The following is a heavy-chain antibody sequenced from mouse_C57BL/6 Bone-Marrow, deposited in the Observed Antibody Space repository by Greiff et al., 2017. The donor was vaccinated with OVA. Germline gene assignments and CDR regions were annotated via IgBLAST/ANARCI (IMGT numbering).Heavy chain of an antibody. CDR3: ASRFITPFFDY. CDR2: INPNNGGT. J-gene: IGHJ2*01. V-gene: IGHV1-22*01. Sequence: EVKLMESGPELVKPGASVKMSCKASGYTFTDYNMHWVKQSHGKSLEWIGYINPNNGGTSYNQKFKGKATLTVNKSSSTAYMELRSLTSEDSAVYYCASRFITPFFDYWGQGTTLTVSS. D-gene: IGHD1-1*01. CDR1: GYTFTDYN.